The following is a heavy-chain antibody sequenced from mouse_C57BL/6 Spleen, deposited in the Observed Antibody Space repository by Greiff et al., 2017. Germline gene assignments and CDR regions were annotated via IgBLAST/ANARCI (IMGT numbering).Heavy chain of an antibody. CDR2: ISYDGSN. CDR3: ARGSRGYDAMDY. Sequence: ESGPGLVKPSQSLSLTCSVTGYSITSGYYWNWIRQFPGNKLEWMGYISYDGSNNYNPSLKNRISITRDTSKNQFFLKLNSVTTEDTATYYCARGSRGYDAMDYWSQGTSVTVSS. CDR1: GYSITSGYY. V-gene: IGHV3-6*01. J-gene: IGHJ4*01.